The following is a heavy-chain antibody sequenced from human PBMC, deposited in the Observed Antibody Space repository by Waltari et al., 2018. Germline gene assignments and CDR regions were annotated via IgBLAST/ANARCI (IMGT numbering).Heavy chain of an antibody. D-gene: IGHD6-19*01. Sequence: QVQLVESGGGVVQPGRSLRLSCAASGFTFSSYAMHWVRQAPGKGLEWVAVISYDGSNKYYADSVKGRFTISRDNSKNTLYLQMNSLRAEDTAVYYCARGADIAVAGTGDAFDIWGQGTMVTVSS. CDR1: GFTFSSYA. J-gene: IGHJ3*02. CDR2: ISYDGSNK. V-gene: IGHV3-30*01. CDR3: ARGADIAVAGTGDAFDI.